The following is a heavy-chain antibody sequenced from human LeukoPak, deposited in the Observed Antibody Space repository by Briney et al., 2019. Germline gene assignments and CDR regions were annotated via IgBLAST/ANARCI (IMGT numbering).Heavy chain of an antibody. D-gene: IGHD5-24*01. V-gene: IGHV3-74*01. CDR2: INNNGGST. J-gene: IGHJ4*02. CDR3: ARARRDGYNDLGDY. CDR1: GFSFSTYW. Sequence: GGSLRLSCVASGFSFSTYWMHWVRQAPGKGLVSVSRINNNGGSTNYADSVKGRFTISRDNAKNTLYLQMNSLRAEDTAIYYCARARRDGYNDLGDYWGQGTLVTVSS.